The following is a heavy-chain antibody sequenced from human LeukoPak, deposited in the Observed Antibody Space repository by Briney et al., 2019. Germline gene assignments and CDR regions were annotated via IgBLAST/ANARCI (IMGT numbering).Heavy chain of an antibody. V-gene: IGHV3-21*01. J-gene: IGHJ6*03. CDR3: ARDPYSGGYGAYYYYYMDV. Sequence: GGSLRLSCAASGFTFSAYNMNWVRRTPGKGLEWVSSITTSSSYMFYADSVRGRFTISRDNAENTLYLQMNSLRDEDTAVYYCARDPYSGGYGAYYYYYMDVWGKGTTVTVSS. D-gene: IGHD6-19*01. CDR1: GFTFSAYN. CDR2: ITTSSSYM.